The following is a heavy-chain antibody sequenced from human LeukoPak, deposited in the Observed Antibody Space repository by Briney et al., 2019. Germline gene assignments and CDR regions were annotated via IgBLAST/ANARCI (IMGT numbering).Heavy chain of an antibody. CDR2: IYYSGST. CDR3: AREEGQQWLVNY. Sequence: PSETLSLTCTVSGGSISSSSYYWGWIRQPPGKGREWIGSIYYSGSTYYNPSLKSRVTISVDTSKNQFSLKLSSVTAADTAVYYCAREEGQQWLVNYWGQGTLVTVSS. J-gene: IGHJ4*02. V-gene: IGHV4-39*02. CDR1: GGSISSSSYY. D-gene: IGHD6-19*01.